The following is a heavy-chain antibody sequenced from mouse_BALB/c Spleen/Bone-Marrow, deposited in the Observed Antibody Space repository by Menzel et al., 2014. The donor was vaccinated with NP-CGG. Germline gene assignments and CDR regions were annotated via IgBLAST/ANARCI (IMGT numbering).Heavy chain of an antibody. CDR3: ARLDYGNYEGGAMDY. Sequence: EVNLVESGGGLVKPGGSLKLSRAASGFAFSSYDMSWVRQTPEKRLEWFVYFISGGGSTYYPDTVKGRFTISRDNAKNTLYLQMSSLKSEDTAMYYCARLDYGNYEGGAMDYWGQGTSVTVSS. CDR2: FISGGGST. D-gene: IGHD2-1*01. V-gene: IGHV5-12-1*01. J-gene: IGHJ4*01. CDR1: GFAFSSYD.